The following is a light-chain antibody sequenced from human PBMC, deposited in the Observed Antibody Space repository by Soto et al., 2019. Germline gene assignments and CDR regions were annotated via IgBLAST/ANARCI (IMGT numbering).Light chain of an antibody. CDR2: LGS. Sequence: DIVMTQSPLSLPVTPGEPASISCRSSQSLLHSNGYNYLDWYLQKPGQSPQLLIYLGSNRASRVPDWFSGSGSGTDFTLKISRVEAEDVGVYYCRQALQAPQGTFGQGTKVEI. J-gene: IGKJ1*01. CDR3: RQALQAPQGT. V-gene: IGKV2-28*01. CDR1: QSLLHSNGYNY.